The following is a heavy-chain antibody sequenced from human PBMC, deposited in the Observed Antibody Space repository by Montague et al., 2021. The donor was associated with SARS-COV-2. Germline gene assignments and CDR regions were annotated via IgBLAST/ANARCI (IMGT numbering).Heavy chain of an antibody. J-gene: IGHJ6*02. D-gene: IGHD1-20*01. CDR1: GASIRESH. CDR2: IDNSGST. CDR3: ARLTGSRVYYYHYGLDV. Sequence: SETLSLTCTVSGASIRESHWSWIRQPPGKGLEWIGYIDNSGSTNYNPALESRVTLTVSASNNQFYLTLRSVTAADTAVYYCARLTGSRVYYYHYGLDVWGQGTTVTVSS. V-gene: IGHV4-4*09.